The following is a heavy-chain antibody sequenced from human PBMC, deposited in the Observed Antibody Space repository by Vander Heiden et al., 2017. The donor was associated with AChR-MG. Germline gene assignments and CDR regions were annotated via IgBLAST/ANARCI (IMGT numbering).Heavy chain of an antibody. D-gene: IGHD3-22*01. J-gene: IGHJ6*02. Sequence: EVQLVESGGDLVNPGGSLRLSWSASGFTFTYAWMSWVRQAPGKGLEWVGRVKSKTDGGTVDYAAPVKGRFTLFRDDSKNTVYLQMNSLKTEDTAVYYCTYYYNSVGFYSSYNYPRNVWGQGTTGTVSS. CDR3: TYYYNSVGFYSSYNYPRNV. CDR1: GFTFTYAW. CDR2: VKSKTDGGTV. V-gene: IGHV3-15*01.